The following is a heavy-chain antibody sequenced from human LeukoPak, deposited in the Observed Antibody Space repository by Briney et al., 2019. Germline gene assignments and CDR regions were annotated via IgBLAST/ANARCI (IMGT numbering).Heavy chain of an antibody. CDR1: GYTFTSYY. CDR3: ARDRDSSSWFVDY. D-gene: IGHD6-13*01. J-gene: IGHJ4*02. V-gene: IGHV1-46*01. CDR2: INPSGGST. Sequence: ASVKVSCKSSGYTFTSYYVHWVRQAPGQGLEWMGIINPSGGSTSYARRFQGRVTLTRDTSTSTVYMELSSLRSEDTAVYYCARDRDSSSWFVDYWDQGTLVTVSS.